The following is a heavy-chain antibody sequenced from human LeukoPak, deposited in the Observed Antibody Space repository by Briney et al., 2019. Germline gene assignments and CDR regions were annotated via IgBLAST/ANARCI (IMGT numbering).Heavy chain of an antibody. CDR2: ISSSSTTI. J-gene: IGHJ4*02. CDR1: GFTFSSYS. Sequence: GGSLRLSCAASGFTFSSYSMNWVRQAPGKGLEWVSYISSSSTTIYYADSVKGRFTISRDNAKNSLYLQMKSLRAEDTAVYYCARGIWNDPYYWGQGTLVTVSS. V-gene: IGHV3-48*01. D-gene: IGHD1-1*01. CDR3: ARGIWNDPYY.